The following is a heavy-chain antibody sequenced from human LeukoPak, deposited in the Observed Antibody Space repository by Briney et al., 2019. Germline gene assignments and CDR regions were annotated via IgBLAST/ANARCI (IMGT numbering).Heavy chain of an antibody. D-gene: IGHD7-27*01. V-gene: IGHV3-23*01. CDR2: ITTGDGNT. Sequence: PGGSLRLSCTASGFTFSSYTMTWVRQALGKGRKWVSTITTGDGNTYYADSVKGRFTVSRDDSKNTLYLQMNSLRAEDTAVYYCAKDGGLWVSAHWGDSWGRGTLVTVSS. CDR3: AKDGGLWVSAHWGDS. J-gene: IGHJ4*02. CDR1: GFTFSSYT.